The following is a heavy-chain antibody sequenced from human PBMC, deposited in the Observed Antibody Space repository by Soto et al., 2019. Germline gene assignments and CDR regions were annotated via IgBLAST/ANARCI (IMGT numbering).Heavy chain of an antibody. V-gene: IGHV1-18*04. J-gene: IGHJ4*02. CDR3: AREEQLVGASDS. Sequence: GASVKVSCRASGCTFTSYGMIGVLQAPGQGLEWMGWISAYNGNTNYAQKLQGRVTMTTDTSTSTAYMELRSLRSDDTAVYYCAREEQLVGASDSWGQGTLVTVSS. D-gene: IGHD6-6*01. CDR2: ISAYNGNT. CDR1: GCTFTSYG.